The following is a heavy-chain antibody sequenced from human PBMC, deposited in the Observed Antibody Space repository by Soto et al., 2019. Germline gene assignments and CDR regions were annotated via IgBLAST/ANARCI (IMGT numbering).Heavy chain of an antibody. D-gene: IGHD3-10*01. J-gene: IGHJ2*01. CDR3: AREGYYYGSGSYYRTYWYFDL. Sequence: QVQLVQSGAEVKKPGSSVKVSCKASGGTFSSYAISWVRQAPGQGLEWMGGIIPIFGTANYAQKFQGRVTSTAVESTSTAYMELSSLRSEDAAVYYCAREGYYYGSGSYYRTYWYFDLWGRGTLVTVAS. CDR2: IIPIFGTA. CDR1: GGTFSSYA. V-gene: IGHV1-69*01.